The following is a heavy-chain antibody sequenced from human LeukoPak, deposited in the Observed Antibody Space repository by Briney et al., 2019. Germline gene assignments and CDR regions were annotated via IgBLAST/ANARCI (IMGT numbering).Heavy chain of an antibody. D-gene: IGHD5-18*01. CDR3: ARDRRYSYGSYYYYMDV. CDR1: GFTVSGNY. CDR2: IYSGGST. J-gene: IGHJ6*03. Sequence: GGSLRLSCAASGFTVSGNYMSWVRQAPGKGLEWVSVIYSGGSTYYADSVKGRFTISRDNSKNTLYLQMNSLRAEDTAVYYCARDRRYSYGSYYYYMDVWGKGTTVTVSS. V-gene: IGHV3-53*01.